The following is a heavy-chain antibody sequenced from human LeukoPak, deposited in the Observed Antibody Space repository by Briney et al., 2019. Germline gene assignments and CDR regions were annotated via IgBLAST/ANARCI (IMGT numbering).Heavy chain of an antibody. D-gene: IGHD3-16*01. CDR1: GYTFTSYD. V-gene: IGHV1-8*03. J-gene: IGHJ6*03. Sequence: SVRASCAASGYTFTSYDINWGRQATGQGVEWTGWMNPNSANTGYAQKFQGRVTITRNTSISTAYIELSSLRSEDTAAYYCARAPPSLHRGYMDVWGKGTTVTVSS. CDR2: MNPNSANT. CDR3: ARAPPSLHRGYMDV.